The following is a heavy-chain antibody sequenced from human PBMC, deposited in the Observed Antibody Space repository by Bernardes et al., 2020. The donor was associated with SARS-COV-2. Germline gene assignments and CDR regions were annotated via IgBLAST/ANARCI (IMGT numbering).Heavy chain of an antibody. J-gene: IGHJ3*02. CDR2: IKQRESER. D-gene: IGHD3-16*01. CDR1: GFTIINYC. CDR3: ARAWPYNYERGRVDAFDI. V-gene: IGHV3-7*01. Sequence: GGSLRLSCAASGFTIINYCMSWVRQAPGKGLEWVANIKQRESERFYVDSVKGRFTISRDNAKNSVYLQMSSLRADDTAVYYCARAWPYNYERGRVDAFDIWGQGTMVTVSS.